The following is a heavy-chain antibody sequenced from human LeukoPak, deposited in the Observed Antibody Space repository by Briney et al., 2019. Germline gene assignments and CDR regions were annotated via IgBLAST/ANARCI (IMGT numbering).Heavy chain of an antibody. CDR2: ITHTGTT. CDR1: GGSFSGYY. D-gene: IGHD6-19*01. V-gene: IGHV4-34*01. J-gene: IGHJ3*02. CDR3: AGWGSGWQYFDI. Sequence: SETLSLTCAVYGGSFSGYYWNWIRQPPGKGLEWIGEITHTGTTNYNPSLKSRVTISVDTSKNQFSLRLSSVTAADTAVYYCAGWGSGWQYFDIWGQGTMVTVSS.